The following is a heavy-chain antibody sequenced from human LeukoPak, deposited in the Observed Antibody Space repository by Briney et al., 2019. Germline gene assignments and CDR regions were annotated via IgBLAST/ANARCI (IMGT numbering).Heavy chain of an antibody. D-gene: IGHD5-18*01. J-gene: IGHJ4*02. CDR1: SAYY. Sequence: SAYYWGWIRQAPGKGLEWVSYISSSSSYTNYADSVKGRFTISRDNAKNSLYLQMNSLRAEDTAVYYCARGSGYSYGPWGQGTLVTVSS. V-gene: IGHV3-11*06. CDR2: ISSSSSYT. CDR3: ARGSGYSYGP.